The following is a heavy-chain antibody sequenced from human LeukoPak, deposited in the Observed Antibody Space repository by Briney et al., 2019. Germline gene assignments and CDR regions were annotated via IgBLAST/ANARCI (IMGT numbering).Heavy chain of an antibody. V-gene: IGHV3-33*01. CDR2: IWYDGSNK. CDR1: GFTFSSYG. CDR3: ARDGGWWRFDF. J-gene: IGHJ4*02. D-gene: IGHD2-8*02. Sequence: GGSLRLSCAASGFTFSSYGMHWVRQAPGKGLEWVAVIWYDGSNKYYADSVKGRFTISRDNAKNSLYLQMNSLRAEDTAMYYCARDGGWWRFDFWGQGALVTVSS.